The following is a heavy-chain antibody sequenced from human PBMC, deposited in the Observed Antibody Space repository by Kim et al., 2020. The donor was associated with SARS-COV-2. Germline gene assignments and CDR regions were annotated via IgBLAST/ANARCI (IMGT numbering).Heavy chain of an antibody. CDR2: IIPIFGTA. J-gene: IGHJ4*02. D-gene: IGHD5-18*01. CDR1: GGTFSNYA. Sequence: SVKVSCKASGGTFSNYAISWVRQAPGQGLEWMGGIIPIFGTANYAQKFQGRVTITADESTRTAYMELRSLRSEDTAMYFCAREGHKDTVMATPFDYWGQGTLVTVSS. CDR3: AREGHKDTVMATPFDY. V-gene: IGHV1-69*13.